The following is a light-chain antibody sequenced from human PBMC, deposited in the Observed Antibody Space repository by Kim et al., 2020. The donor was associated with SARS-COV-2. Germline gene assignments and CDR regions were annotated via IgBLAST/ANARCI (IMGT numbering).Light chain of an antibody. CDR1: SGYSNYK. V-gene: IGLV9-49*01. Sequence: QPVLTQPPSASASLGASVTLTCTLSSGYSNYKVDWYQQRPGKGPRFVMRVGTGGIVGSKGDGIPDRFSVLGSGLNRYLTIKNIQEEDESDYHCGADHGSGSNFVVVFGGGTQPTVL. CDR2: VGTGGIVG. J-gene: IGLJ2*01. CDR3: GADHGSGSNFVVV.